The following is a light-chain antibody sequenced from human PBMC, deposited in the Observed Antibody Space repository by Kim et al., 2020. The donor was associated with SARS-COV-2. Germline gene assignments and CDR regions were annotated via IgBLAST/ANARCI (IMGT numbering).Light chain of an antibody. Sequence: RDTISGTGNSSNIGAGYDVHWYQQLPGTAPKLLIYGNSNRPSGVPDRFSGSKSGTSASLAITGLQAEDEADYYCQSCDSNLSGVVFGGGTKLTVL. CDR3: QSCDSNLSGVV. CDR1: SSNIGAGYD. CDR2: GNS. V-gene: IGLV1-40*01. J-gene: IGLJ2*01.